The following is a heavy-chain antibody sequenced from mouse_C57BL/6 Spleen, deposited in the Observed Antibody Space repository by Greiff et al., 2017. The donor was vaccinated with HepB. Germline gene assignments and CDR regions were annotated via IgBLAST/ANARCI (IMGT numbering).Heavy chain of an antibody. CDR1: GFTFSSYG. J-gene: IGHJ4*01. V-gene: IGHV5-6*01. CDR2: ISSGGSYT. CDR3: ARHEKGANYAMDY. Sequence: VQLKESGGDLVKPGGSLKLSCAASGFTFSSYGMSWVRQTPDKRLEWVATISSGGSYTYYPDSVKGRFTISRDNAKNTLYLQMSSLKSEDTAMYYCARHEKGANYAMDYWGQGTSVTVSS. D-gene: IGHD6-1*01.